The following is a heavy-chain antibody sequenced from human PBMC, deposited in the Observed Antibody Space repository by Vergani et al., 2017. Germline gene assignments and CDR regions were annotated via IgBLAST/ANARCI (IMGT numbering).Heavy chain of an antibody. J-gene: IGHJ6*03. CDR2: IIPIFGTA. CDR1: GGTFSSYA. V-gene: IGHV1-69*01. D-gene: IGHD3-9*01. Sequence: QVQLVQSGAEVKKPGSSVKVSCKASGGTFSSYAISWVRQAPGQGLEWMGGIIPIFGTANYAQKFQGRVTITADESTSTAYMELSSLRSEDTAVYYCARANYDIVTGSLYYYYYYMDVWGKGTTVTVSS. CDR3: ARANYDIVTGSLYYYYYYMDV.